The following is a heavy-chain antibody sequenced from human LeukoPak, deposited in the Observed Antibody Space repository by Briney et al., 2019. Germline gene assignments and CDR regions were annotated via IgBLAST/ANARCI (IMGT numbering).Heavy chain of an antibody. J-gene: IGHJ6*02. CDR3: ARDYGDYVFYYYYYSMDV. V-gene: IGHV3-30-3*01. D-gene: IGHD4-17*01. CDR2: ISYDGSNK. CDR1: GFTFSSYA. Sequence: PGGSLRLSCAASGFTFSSYAMHWVRQAPGKGLEWVAVISYDGSNKYYADSVKGRFTISRDNSKNTLYLQMNSLRAEDTAVYYCARDYGDYVFYYYYYSMDVSGQGTTVTVSS.